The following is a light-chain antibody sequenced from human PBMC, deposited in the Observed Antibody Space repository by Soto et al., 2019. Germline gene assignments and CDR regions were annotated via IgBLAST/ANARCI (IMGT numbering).Light chain of an antibody. J-gene: IGKJ1*01. V-gene: IGKV1-12*01. CDR2: TAS. CDR3: QQANSFPWT. CDR1: QGIRSW. Sequence: DIQMTQSPSSVSASVGDRVTITCRASQGIRSWLAWYQQKPGKAPQLLIYTASSLQSGVPSRFSGSGSGTDFTLTISSLQPEDFATYYCQQANSFPWTFGQGTKVEIK.